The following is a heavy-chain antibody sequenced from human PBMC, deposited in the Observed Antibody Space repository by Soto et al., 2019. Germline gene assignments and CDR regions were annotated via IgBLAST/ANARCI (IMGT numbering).Heavy chain of an antibody. CDR1: GDSLRNYY. CDR2: ISYSGST. CDR3: ARTFWSGLRLDYYYMDV. Sequence: QVQLQESGPGLVKPSETLSLTCTVSGDSLRNYYWSWIRQPPGKGLEWIGYISYSGSTNYSPSLSILVTISVDTSKNQFSLRLGSVTAADTAVYHCARTFWSGLRLDYYYMDVWGKGTTVTVSS. V-gene: IGHV4-59*08. D-gene: IGHD3-3*01. J-gene: IGHJ6*03.